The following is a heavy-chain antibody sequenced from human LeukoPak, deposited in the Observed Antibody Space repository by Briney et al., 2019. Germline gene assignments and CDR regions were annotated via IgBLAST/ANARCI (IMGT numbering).Heavy chain of an antibody. D-gene: IGHD3-16*02. Sequence: KPSETLSLTCAVYGGSFSGYYWSWIRQPPGKGLEWIGEINHSGSTNYNPSLKSRVTISVDTSKNQFSLKLSSVTAADTAGYYCARQSRRYDYVWGSYRYKFDYWGQGTLVTVSS. V-gene: IGHV4-34*01. CDR2: INHSGST. J-gene: IGHJ4*02. CDR3: ARQSRRYDYVWGSYRYKFDY. CDR1: GGSFSGYY.